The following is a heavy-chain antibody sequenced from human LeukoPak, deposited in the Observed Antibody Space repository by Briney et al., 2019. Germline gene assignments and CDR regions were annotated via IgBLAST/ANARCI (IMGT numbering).Heavy chain of an antibody. CDR3: TRDSGTYNWFDP. D-gene: IGHD1-26*01. CDR2: IDKKDKGYATAT. V-gene: IGHV3-73*01. J-gene: IGHJ5*02. Sequence: EGSLRLSCAASGFTLSGSAIHWVRQSSGKGLEWVGQIDKKDKGYATATAYAASVKGRFTISRDDSINTAYLQMKSLKTEDTALYYCTRDSGTYNWFDPWGQGTLVTVSS. CDR1: GFTLSGSA.